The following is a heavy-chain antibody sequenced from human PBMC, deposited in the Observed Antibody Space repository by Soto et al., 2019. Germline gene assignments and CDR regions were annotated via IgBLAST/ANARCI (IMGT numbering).Heavy chain of an antibody. Sequence: PGGSLRLSCAASGFTFSSYGMHWVRQAPGKGLEWVAVISYDGSNKYYADSVKGRFTISRDNSKNTLYLQMNSLRAEDTAVYYCAKGKGIYDFWSGSAMDVWGQGTTVTVS. CDR2: ISYDGSNK. D-gene: IGHD3-3*01. CDR3: AKGKGIYDFWSGSAMDV. J-gene: IGHJ6*02. V-gene: IGHV3-30*18. CDR1: GFTFSSYG.